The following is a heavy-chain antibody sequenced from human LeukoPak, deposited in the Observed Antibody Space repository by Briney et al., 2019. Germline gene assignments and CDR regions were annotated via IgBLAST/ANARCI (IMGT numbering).Heavy chain of an antibody. CDR2: VHYAESS. CDR3: AGYGSRSSYKAFVY. CDR1: GGSISSSY. V-gene: IGHV4-59*01. Sequence: SETLSLTCIVSGGSISSSYWSWIRQSPGKGLEWIGYVHYAESSYYNPSLKSRVTLSVDTSKNQFSLRLSSVTAADTAVYYCAGYGSRSSYKAFVYWGQGTLVTVSS. J-gene: IGHJ4*02. D-gene: IGHD3-10*01.